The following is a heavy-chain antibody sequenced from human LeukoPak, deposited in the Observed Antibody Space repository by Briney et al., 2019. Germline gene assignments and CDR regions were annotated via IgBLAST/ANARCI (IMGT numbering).Heavy chain of an antibody. D-gene: IGHD6-19*01. V-gene: IGHV3-33*01. J-gene: IGHJ4*02. Sequence: GKSLRLSCAASGFNFSSFGMHWVRQAPGKGLEWVAVIWYAGNNKYYADSMEGRFTISRDNSKNTLYLHMNSLRVEDTAVYYCARNGQQWPVYSCDDWGQGTLVTVSS. CDR2: IWYAGNNK. CDR1: GFNFSSFG. CDR3: ARNGQQWPVYSCDD.